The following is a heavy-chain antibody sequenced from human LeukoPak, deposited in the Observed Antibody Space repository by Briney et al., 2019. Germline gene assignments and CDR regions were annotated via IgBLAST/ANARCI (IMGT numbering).Heavy chain of an antibody. CDR1: GCSISSYY. CDR2: IYYGGST. D-gene: IGHD1-26*01. J-gene: IGHJ4*02. CDR3: ARLRAGALHYFAY. Sequence: SETLTLTCTVSGCSISSYYWSWIRQPPGMGLEWIGYIYYGGSTNYTPSLKSRVTISGDTSKSQLYLRLSSLTAADPAVYYCARLRAGALHYFAYWGQGTLVTVSS. V-gene: IGHV4-59*08.